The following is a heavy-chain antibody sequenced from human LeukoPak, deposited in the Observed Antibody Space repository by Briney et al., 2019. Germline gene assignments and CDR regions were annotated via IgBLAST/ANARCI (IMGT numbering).Heavy chain of an antibody. D-gene: IGHD2-15*01. Sequence: GGSLRLSCAAFGFTFSTYAMNWVRQAPGKGLEWVSVISGSGSYTYYADSVKGRFTISSDNSKNTLYLQMNSLRADDTAVYYCAKEGAGSSNRYFQHWGQGTLVTVSS. V-gene: IGHV3-23*01. CDR2: ISGSGSYT. J-gene: IGHJ1*01. CDR3: AKEGAGSSNRYFQH. CDR1: GFTFSTYA.